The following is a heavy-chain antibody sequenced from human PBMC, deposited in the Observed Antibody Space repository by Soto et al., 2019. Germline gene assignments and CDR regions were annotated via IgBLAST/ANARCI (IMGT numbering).Heavy chain of an antibody. V-gene: IGHV4-34*01. J-gene: IGHJ6*02. CDR2: INHSGST. D-gene: IGHD2-2*02. CDR3: ARTILQFYGMDV. CDR1: GGSFSGYY. Sequence: QVQLQQWGAGLLKPSETLSLTCAVYGGSFSGYYWSWIRQPPGKGLEWIGEINHSGSTNYNPSLKSRVTISVDTSKNQFSLKRSSVTAADTAVYYCARTILQFYGMDVWGQGTTVTVSS.